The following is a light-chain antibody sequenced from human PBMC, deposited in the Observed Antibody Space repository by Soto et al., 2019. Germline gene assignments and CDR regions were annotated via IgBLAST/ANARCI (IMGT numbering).Light chain of an antibody. J-gene: IGKJ1*01. V-gene: IGKV3-15*01. CDR1: QSVSSN. Sequence: ERGMTPSPATLSVAPGESAPLSCRASQSVSSNLAWYQQKPGQAPRLLIYGASTRATGIPARFSGSGSGTEFTLTISSLQSEDFAVYYCQQYNNWPPMFGQGTKV. CDR2: GAS. CDR3: QQYNNWPPM.